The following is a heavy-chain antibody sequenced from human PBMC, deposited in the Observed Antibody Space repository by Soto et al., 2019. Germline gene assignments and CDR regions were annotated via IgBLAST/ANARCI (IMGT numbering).Heavy chain of an antibody. V-gene: IGHV1-69*02. D-gene: IGHD3-10*01. Sequence: SVKLSCKDSGGTKSSYTTRWVRQATKQGLEWMGRIIPILGIPNYAQKFQGRVTITADKSTSTAYMELSSLRSEDTAVYYCASSPRSGTGVYWGQGTLVTVS. CDR1: GGTKSSYT. CDR3: ASSPRSGTGVY. CDR2: IIPILGIP. J-gene: IGHJ4*02.